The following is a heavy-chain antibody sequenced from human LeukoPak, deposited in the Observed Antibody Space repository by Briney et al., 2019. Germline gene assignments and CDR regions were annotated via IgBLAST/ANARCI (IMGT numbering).Heavy chain of an antibody. CDR2: ISYDGSNK. CDR3: ARSMSRGAFDI. V-gene: IGHV3-30-3*01. CDR1: GFTFSSYA. D-gene: IGHD2/OR15-2a*01. Sequence: GESLRLSCAASGFTFSSYAMHWVRQAPGKGLEWVAVISYDGSNKYYADSVKGRFTISRDNSKNTLYLQMNSLRAEDTAVYYCARSMSRGAFDIWGQGTMVTVSS. J-gene: IGHJ3*02.